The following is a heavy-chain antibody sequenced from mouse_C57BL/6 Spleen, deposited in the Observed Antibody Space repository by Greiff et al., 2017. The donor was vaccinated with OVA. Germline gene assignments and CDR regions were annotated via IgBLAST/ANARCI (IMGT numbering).Heavy chain of an antibody. V-gene: IGHV3-6*01. D-gene: IGHD1-2*01. J-gene: IGHJ4*01. CDR3: ARGLSHYYAMDY. Sequence: EVHLVESGPGLVKPSQSLSLTCSVTGYSITSGYYWNWIRQFPGNKLEWMGYISYDGSNNYNPSLKNRISITRDTSKNQFFLKLNSVTTEDTATYYCARGLSHYYAMDYWGQGTSVTVSS. CDR2: ISYDGSN. CDR1: GYSITSGYY.